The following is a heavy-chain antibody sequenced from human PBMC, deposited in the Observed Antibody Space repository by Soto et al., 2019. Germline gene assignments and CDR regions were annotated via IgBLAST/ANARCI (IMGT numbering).Heavy chain of an antibody. CDR1: GLNLDDFA. V-gene: IGHV3-9*01. D-gene: IGHD3-3*01. CDR2: ITWNSRVL. J-gene: IGHJ4*02. Sequence: ALGLSCIGTGLNLDDFAMHWVRQAPGKGLEWVSGITWNSRVLAYADSVKGRFTISRDNARNSLYLQMDSLRDEDTALYYCAKGRYDFWSPYYFDSWGQGTPVPVSS. CDR3: AKGRYDFWSPYYFDS.